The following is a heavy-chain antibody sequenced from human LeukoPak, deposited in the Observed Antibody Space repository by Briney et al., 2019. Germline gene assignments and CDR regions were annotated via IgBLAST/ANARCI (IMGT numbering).Heavy chain of an antibody. D-gene: IGHD3-22*01. Sequence: SETLSLTCAVYGGSFSGYYWSWIRQPPGKGLEWIGEINHSGSTNYNPSLKSRVTISVDTSKNQFSLKLSSVTAADTAVYYCARGQRYYYDSSGYLNWFDPWAREPWSPSPQ. V-gene: IGHV4-34*01. J-gene: IGHJ5*02. CDR3: ARGQRYYYDSSGYLNWFDP. CDR2: INHSGST. CDR1: GGSFSGYY.